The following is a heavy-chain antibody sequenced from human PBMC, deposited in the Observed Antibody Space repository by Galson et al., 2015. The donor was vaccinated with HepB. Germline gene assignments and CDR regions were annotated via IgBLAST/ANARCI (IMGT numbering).Heavy chain of an antibody. Sequence: SVKVSCKASGYTFTSYAMHWVRQAPGQRLEWMGWINAGNGNTKYSQKFQGRVTITRDTSASTAYMELSSLRSEDTAVYYCARPYDCSSTSCYFFDIWAKGQWSPSLQ. J-gene: IGHJ3*02. V-gene: IGHV1-3*01. CDR2: INAGNGNT. CDR1: GYTFTSYA. CDR3: ARPYDCSSTSCYFFDI. D-gene: IGHD2-2*01.